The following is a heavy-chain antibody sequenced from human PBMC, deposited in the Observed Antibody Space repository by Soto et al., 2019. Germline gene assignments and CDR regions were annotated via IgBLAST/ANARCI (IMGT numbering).Heavy chain of an antibody. J-gene: IGHJ4*02. D-gene: IGHD3-9*01. V-gene: IGHV3-7*01. CDR2: IKQDGSEK. CDR1: GFTFSSYW. Sequence: PGGSLRLSCAASGFTFSSYWMSWVRQAPGKGLEWVANIKQDGSEKYYVDSVKGRFTISRDNAKNSLYLQMNSLRAEDTAVYYCASLGNLRYFDWPNPGGGFDCWGQGTLVTVSS. CDR3: ASLGNLRYFDWPNPGGGFDC.